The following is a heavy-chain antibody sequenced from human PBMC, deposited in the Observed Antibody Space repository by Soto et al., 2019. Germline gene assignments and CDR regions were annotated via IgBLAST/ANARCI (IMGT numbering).Heavy chain of an antibody. V-gene: IGHV4-34*01. J-gene: IGHJ6*03. CDR2: INHSGST. Sequence: SETLSLTCAAYGGSFSGYYWSGIRQPPGKGLEWIGEINHSGSTNYNPSLKSRVTISVDTSKNQFSLKLSSVTAADTAVYYCAARPQAYYYYYMDVWGKGTTVTVSS. CDR3: AARPQAYYYYYMDV. CDR1: GGSFSGYY. D-gene: IGHD6-6*01.